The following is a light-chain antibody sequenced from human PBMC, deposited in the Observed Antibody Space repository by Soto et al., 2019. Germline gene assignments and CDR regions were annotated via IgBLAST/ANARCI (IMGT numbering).Light chain of an antibody. CDR1: SSDVGGYNY. J-gene: IGLJ1*01. V-gene: IGLV2-14*01. CDR3: CSYTTSNTRQIV. CDR2: DVS. Sequence: QSVLTQPASVSGSIGLSITISCAETSSDVGGYNYVSWYQQHPGKAPKFMIYDVSNRPSGVSNRFSGPKSGNTASLTISGLQAEDEADYYCCSYTTSNTRQIVFGTGTKVTVL.